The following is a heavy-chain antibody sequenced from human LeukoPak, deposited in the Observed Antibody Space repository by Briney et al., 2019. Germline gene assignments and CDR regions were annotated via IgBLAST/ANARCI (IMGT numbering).Heavy chain of an antibody. CDR3: ATGRSCTTCYLPDY. J-gene: IGHJ4*02. CDR1: GFTFSSYW. D-gene: IGHD2-2*01. CDR2: INQDGGEK. V-gene: IGHV3-7*01. Sequence: GGSLRLPCAASGFTFSSYWMSWVRQAPGKGLEWVANINQDGGEKYYVDSVKGRFTISRDNAKNSLYLQMNSLRAEDTAVYHCATGRSCTTCYLPDYWGQGTLVTVSS.